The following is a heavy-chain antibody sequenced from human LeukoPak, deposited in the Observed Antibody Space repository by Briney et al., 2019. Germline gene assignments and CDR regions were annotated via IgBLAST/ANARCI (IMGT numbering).Heavy chain of an antibody. J-gene: IGHJ4*02. D-gene: IGHD2-2*02. CDR2: IYHSGYT. Sequence: SETLSLTCTVSGYSLSSGHYWGWIRQPPGKGLEWIGTIYHSGYTYYNPSLKSRVTISVDTSNNNFSLKLSSVTAADAAVYYCARVGYCSSTSCYKADRGIIDYWGQGTLVSVSS. V-gene: IGHV4-38-2*02. CDR3: ARVGYCSSTSCYKADRGIIDY. CDR1: GYSLSSGHY.